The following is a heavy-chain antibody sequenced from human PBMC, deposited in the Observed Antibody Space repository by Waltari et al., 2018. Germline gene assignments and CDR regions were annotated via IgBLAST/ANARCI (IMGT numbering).Heavy chain of an antibody. Sequence: QVQLVQSGAEVKKPGASVKVSCKASGYTFTSYYMHWVRQAPGQGLEWMGIINPSGGSTSYAQKFQGRVTITADESTSTAYMELSSLRSEDTAVYYCARDPVSERLRCLEWSRVNYYGMDVWGQGTTVTVSS. J-gene: IGHJ6*02. D-gene: IGHD3-3*01. CDR1: GYTFTSYY. CDR2: INPSGGST. CDR3: ARDPVSERLRCLEWSRVNYYGMDV. V-gene: IGHV1-46*01.